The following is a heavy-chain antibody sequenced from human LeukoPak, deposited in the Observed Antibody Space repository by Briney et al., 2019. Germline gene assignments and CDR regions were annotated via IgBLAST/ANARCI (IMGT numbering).Heavy chain of an antibody. CDR1: GFTFSSYA. J-gene: IGHJ4*02. CDR2: ISYDGSNK. CDR3: ARDGENPELAYYYGSGGTSY. Sequence: GGSLRLSCAASGFTFSSYAMHWVRQAPGKGLEWVAVISYDGSNKYYADSVKGRFTISRDNSKNTLYLQMNSLRAEDTAVYYCARDGENPELAYYYGSGGTSYWGQGTLVTVSS. D-gene: IGHD3-10*01. V-gene: IGHV3-30-3*01.